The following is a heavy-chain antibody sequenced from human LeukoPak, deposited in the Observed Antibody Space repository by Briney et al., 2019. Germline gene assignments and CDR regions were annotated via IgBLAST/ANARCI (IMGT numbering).Heavy chain of an antibody. CDR3: ARTYGSGSYYRSAKFDY. J-gene: IGHJ4*02. D-gene: IGHD3-10*01. CDR1: GGSISSYY. V-gene: IGHV4-59*12. CDR2: IYYSGST. Sequence: SETLSLTCTVSGGSISSYYWSWIRQPPGKELEWIGYIYYSGSTNYNPSLKSRVTISVDTSKNQFSLKLSSVTAADTAVYYCARTYGSGSYYRSAKFDYWGQGTLVTVSS.